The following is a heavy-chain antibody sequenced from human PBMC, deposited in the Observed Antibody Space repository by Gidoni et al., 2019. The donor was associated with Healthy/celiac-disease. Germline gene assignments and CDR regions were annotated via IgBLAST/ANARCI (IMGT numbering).Heavy chain of an antibody. CDR3: ARAYSGYDYFYYYYGMDV. CDR1: GYTFTGYY. Sequence: QVQLVQSGAEVKTPGASVKVSCKASGYTFTGYYMHWVRQAPGQGLEWMGRINPNSGGTNYAQKFQGRVTMTRDTSISTAYMELSRLRSDDTAVYYCARAYSGYDYFYYYYGMDVWGQGTTVTVSS. V-gene: IGHV1-2*06. J-gene: IGHJ6*02. CDR2: INPNSGGT. D-gene: IGHD5-12*01.